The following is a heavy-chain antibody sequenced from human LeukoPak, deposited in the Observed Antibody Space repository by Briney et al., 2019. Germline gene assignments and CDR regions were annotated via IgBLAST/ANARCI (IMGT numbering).Heavy chain of an antibody. CDR1: GFTFSSYW. J-gene: IGHJ6*02. D-gene: IGHD3-9*01. CDR2: ISGDGRNI. Sequence: SGGSLRLSCVASGFTFSSYWMHWVRHDPRKGLVWVSRISGDGRNINYADSVRGRFTISRDNAKSTLYLQMNTLRVEDTAVYYCTRDLMDYDVSTGLHHYYMDVWGQGTTVTVSS. V-gene: IGHV3-74*01. CDR3: TRDLMDYDVSTGLHHYYMDV.